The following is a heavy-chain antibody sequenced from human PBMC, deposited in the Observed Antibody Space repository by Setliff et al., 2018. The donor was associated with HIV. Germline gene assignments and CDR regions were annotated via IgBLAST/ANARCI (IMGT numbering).Heavy chain of an antibody. J-gene: IGHJ4*03. CDR1: GYSISSGYY. D-gene: IGHD6-19*01. CDR3: AREGRYSSACFFDY. V-gene: IGHV4-38-2*02. CDR2: IFHSGST. Sequence: SETLSLTCAVSGYSISSGYYWGWIRQPPGKGLECIGSIFHSGSTYYSPSLKSRVTISVDTSKNQFSLKLTSVTAADTAVYYCAREGRYSSACFFDYWGKGITVTVSS.